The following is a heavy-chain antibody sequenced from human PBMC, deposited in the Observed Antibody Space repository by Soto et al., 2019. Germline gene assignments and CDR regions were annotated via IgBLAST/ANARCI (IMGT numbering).Heavy chain of an antibody. CDR1: GGSISSYY. CDR2: IYTSGST. CDR3: ARDGWGAAAGTNWFDP. Sequence: SETLSLTCTVSGGSISSYYWSWIRQPAGKGLEWIGRIYTSGSTNYNPSLKSRVTMSVDTSKNQFSLKLSSVTAADTAVYYCARDGWGAAAGTNWFDPWGQGTRVTVSS. V-gene: IGHV4-4*07. D-gene: IGHD6-13*01. J-gene: IGHJ5*02.